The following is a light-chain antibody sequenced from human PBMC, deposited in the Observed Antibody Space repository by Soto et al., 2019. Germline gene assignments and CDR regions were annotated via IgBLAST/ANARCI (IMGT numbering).Light chain of an antibody. V-gene: IGKV3-11*01. Sequence: EIVLTQSSATLSLSPGERATLSCRASQSVSNYLAWYQQKPGQAPSLLIYDASSRASGIPARFSGSGSGTDFTLTIPSLEPEDFAVYYCQQRSNWIFTFGPGTKVDIK. CDR1: QSVSNY. CDR3: QQRSNWIFT. J-gene: IGKJ3*01. CDR2: DAS.